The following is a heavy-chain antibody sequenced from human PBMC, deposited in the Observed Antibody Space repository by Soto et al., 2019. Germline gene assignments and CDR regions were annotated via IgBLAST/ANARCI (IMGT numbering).Heavy chain of an antibody. Sequence: QVQLVQSGAEVKKPGASVKVSCKASGYTFTSYYMHWVRQAPGQGLEWMGIINPSGGSTSYAQKFQGRVTMTRDTSTSTVYMELSSLRSEDTAVYYCARDRYAEQWLVGGNWFDPWGQGTLVTVSS. CDR1: GYTFTSYY. CDR3: ARDRYAEQWLVGGNWFDP. CDR2: INPSGGST. D-gene: IGHD6-19*01. J-gene: IGHJ5*02. V-gene: IGHV1-46*01.